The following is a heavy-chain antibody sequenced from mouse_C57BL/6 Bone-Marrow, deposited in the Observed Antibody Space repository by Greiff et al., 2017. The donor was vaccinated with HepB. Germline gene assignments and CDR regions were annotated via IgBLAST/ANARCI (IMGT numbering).Heavy chain of an antibody. CDR2: IYPGDGDT. V-gene: IGHV1-82*01. Sequence: LQESGPGLVQPGASVKVSCKASGYAFSSSWMNWVQQRPGKGLEWIGRIYPGDGDTNYNGKFKGKATLTAEKSSSTAYMQLSSLTSEDSAFYFWARAHYDGSSYGFAYWGQGTPATVSA. CDR3: ARAHYDGSSYGFAY. CDR1: GYAFSSSW. D-gene: IGHD1-1*01. J-gene: IGHJ3*01.